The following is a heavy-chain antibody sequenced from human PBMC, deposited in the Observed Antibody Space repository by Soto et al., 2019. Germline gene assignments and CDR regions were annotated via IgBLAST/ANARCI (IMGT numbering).Heavy chain of an antibody. CDR2: IYYSGST. CDR3: ARVTGEDPYYFDY. V-gene: IGHV4-31*03. J-gene: IGHJ4*02. CDR1: GGSISSGGYY. Sequence: SETLSLTCTVSGGSISSGGYYWSWIRQHPGKGLEWIGYIYYSGSTYYNPSLKSRVTISVDTSKNQFSLKLSSVTAADTAVYYCARVTGEDPYYFDYWGQGTLVTVSS. D-gene: IGHD7-27*01.